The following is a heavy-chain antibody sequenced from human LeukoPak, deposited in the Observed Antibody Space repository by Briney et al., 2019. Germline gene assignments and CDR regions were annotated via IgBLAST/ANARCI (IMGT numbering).Heavy chain of an antibody. CDR2: IYNGVNT. D-gene: IGHD1-26*01. V-gene: IGHV4-61*01. J-gene: IGHJ5*02. CDR1: GASVSSASY. CDR3: ARRRAFNSGAFDP. Sequence: SETLSLTCTVSGASVSSASYWTWIRQPPGEGVEGIAHIYNGVNTNYNPSLKSRVTISVDTSKNQFSLRLNSVTAADTAVYYCARRRAFNSGAFDPWGQGSLVTVSS.